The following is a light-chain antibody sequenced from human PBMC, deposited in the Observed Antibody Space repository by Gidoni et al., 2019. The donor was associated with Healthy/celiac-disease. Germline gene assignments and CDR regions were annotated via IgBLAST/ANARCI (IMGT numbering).Light chain of an antibody. CDR1: QSVSSY. CDR3: QQRSNWPPIT. Sequence: EIVLTQSPATLSLSPGERATLPCRPSQSVSSYLAWYQQKPGQAPRLLIYDASNRAAGIPARFSGGGSGTDFTLTISSLEPEDFAVYYCQQRSNWPPITFGQGTRLEIK. V-gene: IGKV3-11*01. J-gene: IGKJ5*01. CDR2: DAS.